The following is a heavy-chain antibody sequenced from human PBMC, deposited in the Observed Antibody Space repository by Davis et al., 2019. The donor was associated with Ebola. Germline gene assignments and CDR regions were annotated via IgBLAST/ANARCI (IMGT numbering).Heavy chain of an antibody. CDR2: IKSKIDGGTT. CDR1: GLTFSDAW. V-gene: IGHV3-15*05. D-gene: IGHD5-12*01. Sequence: GGSLRLSCGASGLTFSDAWVGWARQAPGKGLEWLGRIKSKIDGGTTDYADSVKGRFTISRDNAKNTLYLQMNSLRAEDTAVYYCARGIRYSGNYYYGVDVWGQGTTVTVSS. J-gene: IGHJ6*02. CDR3: ARGIRYSGNYYYGVDV.